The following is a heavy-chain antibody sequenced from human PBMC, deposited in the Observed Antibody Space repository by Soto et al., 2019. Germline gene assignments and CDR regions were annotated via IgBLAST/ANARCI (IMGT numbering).Heavy chain of an antibody. Sequence: SETLSLTCTVSGGSIXSDDYYLTWIRQPPGKGLEWIAYISYSGSTYYNPSLQSRVTISVDTSKNQFSLKLSSVTAADTAVYYCARDDPYCSSTSCYEWFDPWGQGTLVTVSS. V-gene: IGHV4-30-4*02. CDR1: GGSIXSDDYY. CDR2: ISYSGST. J-gene: IGHJ5*02. D-gene: IGHD2-2*01. CDR3: ARDDPYCSSTSCYEWFDP.